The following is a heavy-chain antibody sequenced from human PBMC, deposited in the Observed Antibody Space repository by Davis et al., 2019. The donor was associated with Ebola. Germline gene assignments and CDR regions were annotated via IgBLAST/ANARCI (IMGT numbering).Heavy chain of an antibody. D-gene: IGHD3-22*01. CDR2: INHSGRA. V-gene: IGHV4-34*01. J-gene: IGHJ5*02. CDR1: GGSSSGYY. Sequence: MPSETLSLTCAAYGGSSSGYYWSWIRQPPGKGLAWIGEINHSGRANYNPSLKSRVTISVDTSKNQFSLKMSSVTAADTAVYYCAREGRSGYSNWFDPWGQGTLVTVSS. CDR3: AREGRSGYSNWFDP.